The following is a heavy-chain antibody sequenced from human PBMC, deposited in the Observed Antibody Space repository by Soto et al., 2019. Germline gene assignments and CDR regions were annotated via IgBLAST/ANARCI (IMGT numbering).Heavy chain of an antibody. Sequence: SRVTISVDTSKRQFSLRLSSVTAADTAVYYCARTVARTALIDAFDLWGQGTVVTVSS. J-gene: IGHJ3*01. V-gene: IGHV4-34*01. CDR3: ARTVARTALIDAFDL. D-gene: IGHD5-12*01.